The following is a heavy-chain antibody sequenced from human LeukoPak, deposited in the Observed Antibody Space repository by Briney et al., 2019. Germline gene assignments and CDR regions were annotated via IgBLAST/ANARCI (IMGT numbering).Heavy chain of an antibody. CDR3: AKDLTPRVFYGGSLYYYYGMDV. J-gene: IGHJ6*02. D-gene: IGHD4-23*01. V-gene: IGHV3-23*01. CDR1: GFTFSSYA. Sequence: GGSLRLSCAASGFTFSSYAMSWVRQAPGKGLEWVSAISGSGGSTYYADSVKGRFTISRDNSKNTLYLQMNSLRAEDTAVYYCAKDLTPRVFYGGSLYYYYGMDVWGQGTTVTVSS. CDR2: ISGSGGST.